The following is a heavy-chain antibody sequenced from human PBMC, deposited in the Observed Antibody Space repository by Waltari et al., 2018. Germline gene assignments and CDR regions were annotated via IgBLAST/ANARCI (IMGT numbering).Heavy chain of an antibody. CDR2: ISWNSGRI. CDR1: GFTFDDYA. Sequence: EVQLVESGGDLVQPGRSLRLSGAASGFTFDDYASHWVRQAPGRGLEWVSGISWNSGRIGYADSVKGRFTISRDSAKNSLYLQMNSLRAEDTALYYCAKDRAYSSSSLWFDPWGQGTLVTVSS. CDR3: AKDRAYSSSSLWFDP. J-gene: IGHJ5*02. D-gene: IGHD6-6*01. V-gene: IGHV3-9*01.